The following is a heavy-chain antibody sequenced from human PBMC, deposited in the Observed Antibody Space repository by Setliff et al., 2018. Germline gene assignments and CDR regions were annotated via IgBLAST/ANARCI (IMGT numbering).Heavy chain of an antibody. CDR3: VCFSWRGCSGDTCYSGDDSFDM. CDR2: MWYDGSNK. CDR1: GFTFSTYG. J-gene: IGHJ3*02. D-gene: IGHD2-15*01. Sequence: GESLKISCAASGFTFSTYGMHWVRQAPGKGLEWVAYMWYDGSNKYYVDSVKGRFTVSRDNSKDTLYLQMNSLRVEDSAIYYCVCFSWRGCSGDTCYSGDDSFDMWGQGTEVTVSS. V-gene: IGHV3-30*02.